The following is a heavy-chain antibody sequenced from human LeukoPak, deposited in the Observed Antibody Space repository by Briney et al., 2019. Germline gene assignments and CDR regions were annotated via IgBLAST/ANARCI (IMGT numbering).Heavy chain of an antibody. CDR2: ISGSGGST. J-gene: IGHJ3*02. CDR1: GFTFSSYA. Sequence: GGSLRLSCAASGFTFSSYAMSWVRQAPGKGLEWVSAISGSGGSTYYADSVKGRFTISRDNSKNTLYLQMNSLRAEDTAVYYCAKWHYYDSSGYYFPDAFDIWGQGTMVTVSS. D-gene: IGHD3-22*01. CDR3: AKWHYYDSSGYYFPDAFDI. V-gene: IGHV3-23*01.